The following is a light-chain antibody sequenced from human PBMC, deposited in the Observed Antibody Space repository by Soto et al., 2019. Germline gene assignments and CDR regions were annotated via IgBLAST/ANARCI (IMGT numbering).Light chain of an antibody. CDR2: KAS. Sequence: DIQMTQSPSTLSASVGDRVTITCRASQTISSWLAWYQQKPGKAPKVLIYKASSLESGVPSRFGGSGSGTEFTLTISSLQPDDFATYYCQQYNSHPWTFGQGTKVDIK. CDR1: QTISSW. CDR3: QQYNSHPWT. J-gene: IGKJ1*01. V-gene: IGKV1-5*03.